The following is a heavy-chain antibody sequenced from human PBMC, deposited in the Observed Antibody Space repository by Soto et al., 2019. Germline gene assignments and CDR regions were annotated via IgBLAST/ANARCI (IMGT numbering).Heavy chain of an antibody. CDR3: ARDRAIGYCSGGSCYSIGYYYYYGMDV. CDR1: GYTFTSYG. V-gene: IGHV1-18*04. CDR2: ISAYNGNT. D-gene: IGHD2-15*01. Sequence: QVQLVQSGAEVKKPGASVKVSCKASGYTFTSYGISWVRQAPGQGLEWMGWISAYNGNTNYAQKLQGRVTMTTDTSTSKAYMELRSLRSDDTAVYYCARDRAIGYCSGGSCYSIGYYYYYGMDVWGQGTTVTVSS. J-gene: IGHJ6*02.